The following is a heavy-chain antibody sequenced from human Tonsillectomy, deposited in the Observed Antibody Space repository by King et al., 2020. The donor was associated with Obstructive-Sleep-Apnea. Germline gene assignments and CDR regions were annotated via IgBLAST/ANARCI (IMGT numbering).Heavy chain of an antibody. J-gene: IGHJ4*02. CDR1: GFTFSSYA. D-gene: IGHD2-15*01. V-gene: IGHV3-30*04. Sequence: VQLVESGGGVVQPGRSLRLSCAASGFTFSSYAMHWVRQAPGKELEWGAIISYDGSNKYYADSVKGRFTISRDNSKDTLYLQMNSLRAEDTAVYYRARGRVARATHPYSGQGTLGSVSS. CDR2: ISYDGSNK. CDR3: ARGRVARATHPY.